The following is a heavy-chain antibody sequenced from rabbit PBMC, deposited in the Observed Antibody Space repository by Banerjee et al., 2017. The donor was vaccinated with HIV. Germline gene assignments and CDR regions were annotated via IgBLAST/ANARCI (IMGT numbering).Heavy chain of an antibody. D-gene: IGHD6-1*01. CDR2: NGVGTGST. CDR3: ARYYSYGYAGGTYAANL. V-gene: IGHV1S45*01. J-gene: IGHJ4*01. CDR1: GFSFSSGYY. Sequence: QEQLVESGGGLVQPEGSLTLTCTASGFSFSSGYYMCWVRQAPGKGLEWIACNGVGTGSTYYANWAQGRFTISKTSSTTVTLQMTSLTAADTAPYFCARYYSYGYAGGTYAANLWGPGTLVTVS.